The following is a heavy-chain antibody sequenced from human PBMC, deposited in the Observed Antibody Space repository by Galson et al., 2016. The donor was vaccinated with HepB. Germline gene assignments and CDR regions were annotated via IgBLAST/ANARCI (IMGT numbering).Heavy chain of an antibody. CDR3: ASGDGSSLDY. V-gene: IGHV4-59*01. J-gene: IGHJ4*02. CDR1: GGSISNYY. D-gene: IGHD3-10*01. Sequence: SETLSLTCTVSGGSISNYYWSWIRQPPGKGLEWIGYIYYSGTTNYNPSLESRVTISIDTSKNQFSLKLSSVTAADTAVYYCASGDGSSLDYWSQGTLVTVSS. CDR2: IYYSGTT.